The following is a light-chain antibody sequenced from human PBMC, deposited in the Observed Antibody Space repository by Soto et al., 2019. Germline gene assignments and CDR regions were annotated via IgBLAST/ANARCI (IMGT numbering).Light chain of an antibody. CDR3: SSYTSSSIGV. J-gene: IGLJ3*02. Sequence: QSALTQPASMSGSLGQSITISCTGTSSDIGSYKYVSWYQQHPGKAPKLMIFDVSNRPVGISNRFSGSKSGNTASLTISGLQAEDEADYYCSSYTSSSIGVFGGGTQLTVL. CDR2: DVS. CDR1: SSDIGSYKY. V-gene: IGLV2-14*03.